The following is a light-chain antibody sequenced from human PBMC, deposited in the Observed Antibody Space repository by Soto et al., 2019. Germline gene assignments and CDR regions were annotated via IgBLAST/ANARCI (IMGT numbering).Light chain of an antibody. CDR3: QQYGDSLLT. CDR1: QGIIND. J-gene: IGKJ4*01. Sequence: AIQMTQSPSSLSASVGDRVTITCRASQGIINDLGWYQQKPGKAPKLLIYAASSLRSGVPSRFSGSGSGTDFTLTISSLQPEDFAVYYCQQYGDSLLTFGGGTKVDIK. CDR2: AAS. V-gene: IGKV1-6*01.